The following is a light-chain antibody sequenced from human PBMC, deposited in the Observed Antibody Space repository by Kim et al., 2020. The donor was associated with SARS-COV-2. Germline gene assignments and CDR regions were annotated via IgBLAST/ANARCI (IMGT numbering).Light chain of an antibody. V-gene: IGKV1-5*03. CDR2: KAS. CDR1: QYITRR. Sequence: ASVRDRVTTTCRASQYITRRLAWYQQKPGKAPKVLISKASTLESGVPSTFSGSGSGTDFTLTISSLQPDDFATYYCQQYDTYPWTFGQGTKVEIK. CDR3: QQYDTYPWT. J-gene: IGKJ1*01.